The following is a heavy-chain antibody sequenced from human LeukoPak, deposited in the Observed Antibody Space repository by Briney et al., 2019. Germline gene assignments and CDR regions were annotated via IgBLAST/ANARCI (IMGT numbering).Heavy chain of an antibody. Sequence: PSETLSLTCTVSGGSISSSSYYWGWIRQPPGKGLEWIGSIYYSGSTYYNPSLKSRVTISVDTSKNQFSLKLSSVTAADTAVYYCARDSRLAKGSSWYYFDYWGQGTLVTVSS. CDR3: ARDSRLAKGSSWYYFDY. V-gene: IGHV4-39*07. CDR2: IYYSGST. CDR1: GGSISSSSYY. D-gene: IGHD6-13*01. J-gene: IGHJ4*02.